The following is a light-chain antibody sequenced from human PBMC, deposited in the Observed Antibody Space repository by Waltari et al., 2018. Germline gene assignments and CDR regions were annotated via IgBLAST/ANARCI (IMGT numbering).Light chain of an antibody. CDR3: QQYNNWPRT. J-gene: IGKJ2*01. Sequence: VMTQSPATLSLSPGERATLSSRSSQVISSNLAWYQQKPGQAPRLLIYGASTRDTGVPVRFSGSWSGADFTLTISSLQSEDFAVYYCQQYNNWPRTFGQGTKVEIK. CDR2: GAS. CDR1: QVISSN. V-gene: IGKV3-15*01.